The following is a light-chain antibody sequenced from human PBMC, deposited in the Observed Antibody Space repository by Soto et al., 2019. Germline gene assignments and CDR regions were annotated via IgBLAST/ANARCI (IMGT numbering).Light chain of an antibody. CDR2: DAS. J-gene: IGKJ1*01. Sequence: DIQITQSPSTLSASVGDRVSITCRASQSISTWLAWYQQKPGKAPKFLIYDASSLQSGVPSRFSGSGSGTEFTLTISSLQPDDFATYYCQQYHSYSQTFGQGTKV. CDR1: QSISTW. CDR3: QQYHSYSQT. V-gene: IGKV1-5*01.